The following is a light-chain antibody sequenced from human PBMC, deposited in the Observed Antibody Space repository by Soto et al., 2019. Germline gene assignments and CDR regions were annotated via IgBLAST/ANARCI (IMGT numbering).Light chain of an antibody. CDR1: QSVSSN. CDR2: GAS. V-gene: IGKV3D-15*01. J-gene: IGKJ3*01. Sequence: EIVMTQSPATLSVSPGERATLSCRASQSVSSNLAWYQQKPGQAPRLLIYGASNRATGIPDRFSGSGSGTDFTLTISRLEPADFGVYYCQQYASLFTFGPGTKVDIK. CDR3: QQYASLFT.